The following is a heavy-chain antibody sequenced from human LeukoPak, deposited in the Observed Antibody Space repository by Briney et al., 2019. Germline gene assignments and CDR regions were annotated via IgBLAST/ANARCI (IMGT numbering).Heavy chain of an antibody. D-gene: IGHD1-14*01. J-gene: IGHJ6*02. Sequence: GASVKVSCKASGYTFTSYDINWVRQATGQGLEWMGWMNPNSGNTNYAQKLQGRVTMTTDTSTSTAYMELRSLRSDDTAVYYCARGSYGPPGTFPYGMDVWGQGTTVTVSS. CDR2: MNPNSGNT. V-gene: IGHV1-8*01. CDR1: GYTFTSYD. CDR3: ARGSYGPPGTFPYGMDV.